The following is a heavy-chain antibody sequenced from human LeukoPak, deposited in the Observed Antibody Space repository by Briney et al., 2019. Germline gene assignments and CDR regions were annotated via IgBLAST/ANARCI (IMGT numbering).Heavy chain of an antibody. J-gene: IGHJ6*02. D-gene: IGHD3-3*01. CDR2: IYYSGST. CDR3: ARGGNDFWSGYYPGMDV. Sequence: SETPSLTCTVSGGSISSGGYYWSWIRQHPGKGLEWIGYIYYSGSTYYNPSLKSRVTISVDTSKNQFSLKLSSVTAADTAVYYCARGGNDFWSGYYPGMDVWGQGTTVTVSS. V-gene: IGHV4-31*03. CDR1: GGSISSGGYY.